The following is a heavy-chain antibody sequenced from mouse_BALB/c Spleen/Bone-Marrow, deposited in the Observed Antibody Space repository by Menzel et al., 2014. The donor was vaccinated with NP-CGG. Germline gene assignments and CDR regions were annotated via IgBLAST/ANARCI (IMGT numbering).Heavy chain of an antibody. Sequence: EVNVVESGGGLVRPGGSLRLSCATSGLTFTDYYMSWVRQTPGKALEWLGFIRNKANGYTTDYSVSVKGRFTISRDNSQSILYLQMNTLRAEDSATYYCARDENYDIYWYFDVWGAGTTVTVSS. CDR2: IRNKANGYTT. CDR1: GLTFTDYY. V-gene: IGHV7-3*02. J-gene: IGHJ1*01. D-gene: IGHD1-1*01. CDR3: ARDENYDIYWYFDV.